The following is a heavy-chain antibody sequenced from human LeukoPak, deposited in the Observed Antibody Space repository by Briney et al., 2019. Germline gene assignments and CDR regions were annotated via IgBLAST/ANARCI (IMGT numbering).Heavy chain of an antibody. J-gene: IGHJ4*02. CDR1: GGSSDQYY. D-gene: IGHD1-1*01. CDR2: INAGGST. CDR3: ARGGRYIGNAYFYPSSSVFDY. V-gene: IGHV4-34*01. Sequence: SETLSLTCAVYGGSSDQYYWSWLRQAPGEGLEWIGEINAGGSTNYSPSLKSRVTMSIDTSKNQFSLRVTSVTAADTALYFCARGGRYIGNAYFYPSSSVFDYWGQGTLVTVSS.